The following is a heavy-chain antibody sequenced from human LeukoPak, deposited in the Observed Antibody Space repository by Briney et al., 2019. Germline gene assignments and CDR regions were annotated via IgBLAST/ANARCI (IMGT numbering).Heavy chain of an antibody. CDR1: GFTFSSYG. D-gene: IGHD2-15*01. Sequence: TGGSLRLSGAASGFTFSSYGMHWVRQAPGKGLEWVAFIRYDGSNKYYADSVKGRFTISRDNSKNTLYLQMNSLRAEDTAVYYCAKDRWSAFDIWGQGTMVTVSS. CDR3: AKDRWSAFDI. J-gene: IGHJ3*02. V-gene: IGHV3-30*02. CDR2: IRYDGSNK.